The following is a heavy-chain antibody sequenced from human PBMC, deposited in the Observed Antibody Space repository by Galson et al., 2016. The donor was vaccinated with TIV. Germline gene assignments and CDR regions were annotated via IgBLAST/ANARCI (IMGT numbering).Heavy chain of an antibody. Sequence: SETLSLTCAVYGGSFSGHYWSWIRQSPGKGLEWIGEISLGGNTNYNPSLKSRVTMSIDTSENQFSVKLMSVTAADTAVYYCARHSTSGFPGIEVAARRRPFDIWGQGTLVIVSS. CDR1: GGSFSGHY. J-gene: IGHJ3*02. CDR3: ARHSTSGFPGIEVAARRRPFDI. CDR2: ISLGGNT. D-gene: IGHD6-19*01. V-gene: IGHV4-34*01.